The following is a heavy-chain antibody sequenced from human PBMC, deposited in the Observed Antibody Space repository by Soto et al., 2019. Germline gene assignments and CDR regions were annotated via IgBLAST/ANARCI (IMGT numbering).Heavy chain of an antibody. V-gene: IGHV1-69*02. Sequence: QVQLVQSGAEVKKPGSSVKVSCKASGGTFSSYTISWVRQAPGQGLEWMGRIIPILGIANYAQKFQGRVTITADKSTSTAYMELSSLRSEDTAVYYCANGGSCSVGSCYSSAFDIWGQGTMVTVSS. CDR2: IIPILGIA. CDR3: ANGGSCSVGSCYSSAFDI. CDR1: GGTFSSYT. D-gene: IGHD2-15*01. J-gene: IGHJ3*02.